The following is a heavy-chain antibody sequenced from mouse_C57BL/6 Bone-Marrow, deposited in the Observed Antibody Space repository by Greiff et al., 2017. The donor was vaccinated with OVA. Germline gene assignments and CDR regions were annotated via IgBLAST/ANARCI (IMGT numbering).Heavy chain of an antibody. D-gene: IGHD1-1*01. CDR3: TDYYPCAY. CDR1: GFNIKDDY. V-gene: IGHV14-4*01. Sequence: VQLQQSGAELVRPGASVKLSCTASGFNIKDDYMHWVKQRPEQGLEWIGWIDPENGDTEYASKFQGKATITADTSSNTAYLQLSSLTSEDTAVYYCTDYYPCAYWGQGTLVTVSA. CDR2: IDPENGDT. J-gene: IGHJ3*01.